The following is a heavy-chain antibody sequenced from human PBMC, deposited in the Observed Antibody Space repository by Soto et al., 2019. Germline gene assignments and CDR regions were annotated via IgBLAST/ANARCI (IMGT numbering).Heavy chain of an antibody. V-gene: IGHV1-18*01. CDR3: LRDMYYDFWSGRPFDY. CDR2: ISAYTGNT. D-gene: IGHD3-3*01. J-gene: IGHJ4*02. Sequence: ASVKVSCKASGYTFTSYGISWVRQAPGQGLEWMGWISAYTGNTKYAQKLQGRVTMTTDTSTSTAYMELRILRSDDKAVYYCLRDMYYDFWSGRPFDYWGQGTLVTVSS. CDR1: GYTFTSYG.